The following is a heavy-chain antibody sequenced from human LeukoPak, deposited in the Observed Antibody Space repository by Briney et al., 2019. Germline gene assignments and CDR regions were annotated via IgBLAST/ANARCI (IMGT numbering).Heavy chain of an antibody. CDR3: ARDRGISVARGVPSWFDP. CDR1: GDSISSGGYY. V-gene: IGHV4-61*02. CDR2: MYTTGNT. Sequence: SQTLSLTCTVSGDSISSGGYYWTWIRQPAGKGLEWIGRMYTTGNTDYNPSLKSRVTISVDTSKNQFSLKLSSVSAADTAVYYCARDRGISVARGVPSWFDPWGQGTPVTVSS. J-gene: IGHJ5*02. D-gene: IGHD3-10*01.